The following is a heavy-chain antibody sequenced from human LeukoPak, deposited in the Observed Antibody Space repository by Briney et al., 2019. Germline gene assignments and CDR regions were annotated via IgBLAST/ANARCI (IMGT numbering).Heavy chain of an antibody. D-gene: IGHD3-10*01. V-gene: IGHV3-30*02. J-gene: IGHJ4*02. CDR1: GFTFSSYG. Sequence: PGGSLRLSCAASGFTFSSYGMHWVRQAPGKGLEWVAFIRYDGSNKYYADSVKGRFTISRDNSKNTLYLQMNSLRAEDTAVYYCAKDADITMVRGASSAFDYWGQGTLVTVSS. CDR2: IRYDGSNK. CDR3: AKDADITMVRGASSAFDY.